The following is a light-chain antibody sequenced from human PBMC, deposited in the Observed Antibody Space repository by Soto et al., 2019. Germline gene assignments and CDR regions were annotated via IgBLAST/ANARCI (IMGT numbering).Light chain of an antibody. CDR1: QSVSSYY. Sequence: EIVLTQSPGTLSLSPGERATLSCRASQSVSSYYLAWYQQKPGQAPRLLIYAASRRATGIPDRFSGSGSGTDFTLTISRLEPEDFAVYYCQQYGSSPWTFGQGTKVDI. CDR2: AAS. J-gene: IGKJ1*01. CDR3: QQYGSSPWT. V-gene: IGKV3-20*01.